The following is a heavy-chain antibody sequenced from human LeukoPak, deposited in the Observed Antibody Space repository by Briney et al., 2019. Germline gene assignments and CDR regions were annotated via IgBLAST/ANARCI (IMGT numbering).Heavy chain of an antibody. CDR1: GGSFSGYY. CDR2: IYYSGST. V-gene: IGHV4-59*01. D-gene: IGHD2-15*01. Sequence: PSETLSLTCAVYGGSFSGYYWSWIRQPPGKGLEWIGCIYYSGSTNYNPSLKSRVTISVDTSKNQFSLKLSSVTAAGTAVYYCARDGGYCSGGSCYHQYYFDYWGQGTLVTVSS. J-gene: IGHJ4*02. CDR3: ARDGGYCSGGSCYHQYYFDY.